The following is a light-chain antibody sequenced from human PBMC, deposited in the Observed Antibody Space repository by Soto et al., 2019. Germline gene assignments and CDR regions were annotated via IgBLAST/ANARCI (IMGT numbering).Light chain of an antibody. Sequence: DIVMTQSPDSLAVSLGERATINCKSSQSVLYSSNNKNYLAWYQRKPGQPPKLLIYWASTRESGVPDRFSGSGSGTDFTLTISSLQAEDAAVYYCQQSYSTPIPFGRGTRLEIK. CDR3: QQSYSTPIP. V-gene: IGKV4-1*01. CDR2: WAS. J-gene: IGKJ5*01. CDR1: QSVLYSSNNKNY.